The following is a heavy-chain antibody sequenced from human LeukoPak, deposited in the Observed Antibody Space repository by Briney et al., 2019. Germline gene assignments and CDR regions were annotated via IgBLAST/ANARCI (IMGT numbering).Heavy chain of an antibody. J-gene: IGHJ4*02. CDR3: ASMWSYYDSSGYYEGRYYFDY. CDR1: GFTVSSNY. Sequence: PGGSLRLSCAASGFTVSSNYMGWVRQAPGKGLEWVSVIYSGGSTYYADSVKGRFTISRDNSKNTLYLQMNSLRAEDTAVYYCASMWSYYDSSGYYEGRYYFDYWGQGTLVTVSS. D-gene: IGHD3-22*01. V-gene: IGHV3-66*01. CDR2: IYSGGST.